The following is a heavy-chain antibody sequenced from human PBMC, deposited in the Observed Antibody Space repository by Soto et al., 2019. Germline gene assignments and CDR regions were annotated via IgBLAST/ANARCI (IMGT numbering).Heavy chain of an antibody. CDR1: GYTFTSYY. CDR3: ARVKAQQLGGMGSFYFDY. CDR2: INPSGGST. Sequence: ASVKVSCKASGYTFTSYYMHWVRQAPGQGLEWMGIINPSGGSTSYAQKFQGRVTMTRDTSTSTVYMELSSLRSEDTAVYYCARVKAQQLGGMGSFYFDYWGQGTLVTVSS. J-gene: IGHJ4*02. D-gene: IGHD6-13*01. V-gene: IGHV1-46*01.